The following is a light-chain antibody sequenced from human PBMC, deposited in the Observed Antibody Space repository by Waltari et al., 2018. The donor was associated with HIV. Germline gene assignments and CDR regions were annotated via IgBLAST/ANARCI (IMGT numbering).Light chain of an antibody. CDR3: SSYAGSNNLGV. CDR1: RSDVGGYNY. V-gene: IGLV2-8*01. CDR2: EVS. J-gene: IGLJ2*01. Sequence: QSALTQPPSASGSPGQSVTISCTGTRSDVGGYNYVSWYQQHPGKAPKLMLYEVSKRPSGVPDRFSGSKAGNTASLTVSGLQAEDEADYYCSSYAGSNNLGVFGGGTKLTVL.